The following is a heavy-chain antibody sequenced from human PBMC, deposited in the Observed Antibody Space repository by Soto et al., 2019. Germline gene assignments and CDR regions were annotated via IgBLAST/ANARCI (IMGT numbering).Heavy chain of an antibody. D-gene: IGHD5-18*01. CDR2: ISSSSSYI. V-gene: IGHV3-21*01. CDR1: GFTFSSYS. Sequence: EVQLVESGGGLVKPGGSLRLSCAASGFTFSSYSMNWVRQAPGKGLEWVSSISSSSSYIYYADSVKGRFTISRDNAKNPRYLQMNSLRAEDTAVYYCARDQPGYSYGYGLGYWGQGNLVTVSS. J-gene: IGHJ4*02. CDR3: ARDQPGYSYGYGLGY.